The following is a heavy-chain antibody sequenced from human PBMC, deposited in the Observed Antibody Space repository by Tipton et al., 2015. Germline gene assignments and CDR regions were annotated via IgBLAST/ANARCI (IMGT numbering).Heavy chain of an antibody. CDR3: ARVGYCGGDCFSGYYGMDV. J-gene: IGHJ6*02. D-gene: IGHD2-21*02. CDR1: GDSISSNSW. CDR2: IYHRGTT. Sequence: TLSLTCAVSGDSISSNSWWSWVRQPPGKGLEWIGEIYHRGTTTYNPSLNSRVTISVDKSKNQFSLNVSSVTAADTAVYFCARVGYCGGDCFSGYYGMDVWGPGTTVTVSS. V-gene: IGHV4-4*01.